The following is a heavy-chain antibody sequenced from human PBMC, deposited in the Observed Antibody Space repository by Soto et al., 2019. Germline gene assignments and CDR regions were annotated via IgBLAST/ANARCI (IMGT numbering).Heavy chain of an antibody. V-gene: IGHV1-2*02. CDR2: IDPKSGDT. CDR1: GYTFTENQ. J-gene: IGHJ5*02. D-gene: IGHD3-16*01. CDR3: ARRKLRDYIRWSLDP. Sequence: VASVKVSCKASGYTFTENQIHWLRRAPGQRLEWMGRIDPKSGDTTFAQAYQGRVTMTRDTSSNTVYMELTRLTSDDTAIYYCARRKLRDYIRWSLDPCGPGTMVTVSS.